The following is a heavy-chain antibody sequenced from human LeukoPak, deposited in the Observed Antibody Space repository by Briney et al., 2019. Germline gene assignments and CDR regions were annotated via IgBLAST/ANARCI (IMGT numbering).Heavy chain of an antibody. D-gene: IGHD3-9*01. CDR2: IIPILGIA. V-gene: IGHV1-69*04. CDR3: ARDGGLGGRYDILTGSRPYYYYYYGMDV. J-gene: IGHJ6*02. Sequence: SVKVSCKASGGTFSSYAISWVRQAPGQGLEWMGRIIPILGIANYAQKFQGRVTITADKSTSTAYMELSSLRSEDTAVYYCARDGGLGGRYDILTGSRPYYYYYYGMDVWGQGTTVTVSS. CDR1: GGTFSSYA.